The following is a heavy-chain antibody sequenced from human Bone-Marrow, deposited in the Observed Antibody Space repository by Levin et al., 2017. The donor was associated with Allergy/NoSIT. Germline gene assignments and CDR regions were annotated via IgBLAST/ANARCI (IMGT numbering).Heavy chain of an antibody. J-gene: IGHJ4*02. D-gene: IGHD1-1*01. V-gene: IGHV3-53*01. CDR2: IYSGGST. Sequence: GGSLRLSCEVSGVTVGNNYMSWVRQAPGKGLEWVSHIYSGGSTNYADSVRGRFTISRDNSKNTLYLQMNNLRVEDTAVYYCSRDPGGGGYWGQGTLVTVSS. CDR1: GVTVGNNY. CDR3: SRDPGGGGY.